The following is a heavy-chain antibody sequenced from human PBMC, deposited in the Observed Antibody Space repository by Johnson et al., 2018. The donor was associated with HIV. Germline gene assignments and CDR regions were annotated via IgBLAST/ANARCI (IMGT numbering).Heavy chain of an antibody. CDR1: GFTFSSYG. V-gene: IGHV3-30*02. CDR2: IRYDGSNK. J-gene: IGHJ3*02. Sequence: QAQLVESGGGVVQPGGSLRLSCAASGFTFSSYGMHWVRQAPGKGLEWVAFIRYDGSNKYYADSVKGRFTISRDNSKNTLYLQMNSRRAEDTAVYYCAKDITDQAIWGQGTMVTVSS. CDR3: AKDITDQAI.